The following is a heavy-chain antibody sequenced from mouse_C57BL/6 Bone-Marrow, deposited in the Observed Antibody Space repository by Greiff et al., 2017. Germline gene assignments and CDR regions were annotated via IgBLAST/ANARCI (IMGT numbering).Heavy chain of an antibody. CDR2: IDPSDSYT. J-gene: IGHJ2*01. CDR1: GYTFTSYW. CDR3: ARRIGPYFDY. Sequence: QVHVKQPGAELVRPGTSVKLSCKASGYTFTSYWMHWVKQRPGQGLEWIGVIDPSDSYTNYNQKFKGKATLTVDTSSSTAYMQLSSLTSEDSAVYYCARRIGPYFDYWGQGTTLTVSS. V-gene: IGHV1-59*01.